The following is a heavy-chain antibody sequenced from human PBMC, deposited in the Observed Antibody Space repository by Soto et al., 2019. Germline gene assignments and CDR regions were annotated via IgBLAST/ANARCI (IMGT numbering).Heavy chain of an antibody. D-gene: IGHD4-4*01. CDR3: ARDLSKKENWFDP. J-gene: IGHJ5*02. CDR1: GFTFSSCA. Sequence: QVQLVESGGGVVQPGRSLRLSCAASGFTFSSCAMHWVRQAPGKGLEWVAVISYDGSNKYYADSVKGRFTISRDNSKNTLYLQMNSLRAEDTAVYYCARDLSKKENWFDPWGQGTLVTVSS. V-gene: IGHV3-30-3*01. CDR2: ISYDGSNK.